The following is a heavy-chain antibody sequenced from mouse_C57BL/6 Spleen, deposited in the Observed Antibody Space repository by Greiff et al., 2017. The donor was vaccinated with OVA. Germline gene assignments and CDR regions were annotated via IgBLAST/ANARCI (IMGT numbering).Heavy chain of an antibody. D-gene: IGHD2-12*01. J-gene: IGHJ1*03. Sequence: EVKVEESGGGLVKPGGSLKLSCAASGFTFSSYTMSWVRQTPEKRLEWVATISGGGGNTYYPDSVKGRFTISRDNAKNTLYLQMSSLRSEDTALYYCARQDYNWYFDVWGTGTTVTVSS. V-gene: IGHV5-9*01. CDR3: ARQDYNWYFDV. CDR1: GFTFSSYT. CDR2: ISGGGGNT.